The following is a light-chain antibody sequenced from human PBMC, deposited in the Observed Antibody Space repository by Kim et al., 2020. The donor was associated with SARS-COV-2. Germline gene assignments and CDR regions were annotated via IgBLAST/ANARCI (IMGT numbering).Light chain of an antibody. CDR3: SSYTSSTTLV. CDR1: SSDVGGYNY. CDR2: DVS. Sequence: QSALTQPASVSGSPGQSITISCTGTSSDVGGYNYVSWYQQNPGNAPKLMIYDVSKRPSGVSNRFSGSQSGNTASLTISGLQAEDEADYYCSSYTSSTTLVFGGGTQLTVL. J-gene: IGLJ2*01. V-gene: IGLV2-14*01.